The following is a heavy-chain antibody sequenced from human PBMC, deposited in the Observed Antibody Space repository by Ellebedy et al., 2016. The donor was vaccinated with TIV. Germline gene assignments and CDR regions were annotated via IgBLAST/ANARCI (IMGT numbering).Heavy chain of an antibody. CDR3: ARFDYDVEGYYGLDV. CDR2: IFYSGDT. V-gene: IGHV4-59*01. Sequence: SETLSLXCTVSGGSISKFSWTWIRQPQGKGLEWIGYIFYSGDTNYNPSLKSRVSMSVDTSKSQLSLTLTSVTAADTGVYYCARFDYDVEGYYGLDVWGQGTTFTVSS. CDR1: GGSISKFS. D-gene: IGHD3-16*01. J-gene: IGHJ6*02.